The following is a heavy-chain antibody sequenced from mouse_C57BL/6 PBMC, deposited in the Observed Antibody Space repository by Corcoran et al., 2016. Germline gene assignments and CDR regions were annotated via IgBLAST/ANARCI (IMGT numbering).Heavy chain of an antibody. CDR1: GYTFTTSG. V-gene: IGHV9-3*01. D-gene: IGHD1-1*01. CDR3: ARGYYGSSYYAMDY. Sequence: QIQLVQSGPELKKPGETVKISCKASGYTFTTSGMSWVKQAPGKGLKWMGWINTYSGVPTYADDFKGRFAFSLETSASTAYLQINNLKNEDTATYFCARGYYGSSYYAMDYWGQGTSVTVSS. CDR2: INTYSGVP. J-gene: IGHJ4*01.